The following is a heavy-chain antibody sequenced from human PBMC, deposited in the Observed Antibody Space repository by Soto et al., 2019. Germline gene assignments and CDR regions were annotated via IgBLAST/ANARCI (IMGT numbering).Heavy chain of an antibody. J-gene: IGHJ4*02. Sequence: EVQLVESGGGLVQPGGSLTLSCAASGFTFSNYWMYWVRQAPGKGLVWVSRVNIDGTSSSYAYSVKGRFTISRDNAKNTLYLQKICLRGEDTAVYYCARDWRGSWLDDWGQGTLVTVSS. V-gene: IGHV3-74*01. CDR1: GFTFSNYW. D-gene: IGHD3-10*01. CDR3: ARDWRGSWLDD. CDR2: VNIDGTSS.